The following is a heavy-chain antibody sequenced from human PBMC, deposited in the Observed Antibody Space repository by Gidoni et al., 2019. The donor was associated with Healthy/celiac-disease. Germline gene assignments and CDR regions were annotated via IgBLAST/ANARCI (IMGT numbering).Heavy chain of an antibody. J-gene: IGHJ4*02. CDR1: GFTFDDYA. CDR2: ISWNSGRI. V-gene: IGHV3-9*01. D-gene: IGHD6-19*01. CDR3: AKETYSSGWYRGGFDY. Sequence: TASGFTFDDYAMHWVRQAPGKGLEWVSGISWNSGRIGDADSVKGRFTISRDNAKNSLYLQMNSLRAEDTALYYCAKETYSSGWYRGGFDYWGQGTLVTVSS.